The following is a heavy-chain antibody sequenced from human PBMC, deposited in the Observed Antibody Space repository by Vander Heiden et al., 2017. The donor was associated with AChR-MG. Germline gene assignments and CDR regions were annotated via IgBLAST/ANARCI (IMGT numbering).Heavy chain of an antibody. D-gene: IGHD1-26*01. CDR1: GFTFTNYH. CDR3: ARELTGSFYFDF. V-gene: IGHV1-46*03. J-gene: IGHJ4*02. Sequence: VQLVQSGAEVKKPGASLKVSCKTPGFTFTNYHMHWVRQAPGQGLEWVGTINPSLDSTHYAQKFQGRVRMTRDTSTKTVYMDMTRLRPEDTAVYFCARELTGSFYFDFWGQGSLVTVS. CDR2: INPSLDST.